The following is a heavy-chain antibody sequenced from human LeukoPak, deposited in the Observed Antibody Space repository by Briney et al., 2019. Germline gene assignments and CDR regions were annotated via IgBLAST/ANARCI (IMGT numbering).Heavy chain of an antibody. J-gene: IGHJ6*03. CDR2: VNPNSGGT. Sequence: GASVKVSCKASGYTFTGYYMHWVRQAPGQGLEWMGWVNPNSGGTNYAQKFQGRVTMTRDTSISTAYMELSRLRSDDTAVYYCARGAAGYYYYMDVWGEGTTVTVSS. CDR1: GYTFTGYY. D-gene: IGHD6-25*01. CDR3: ARGAAGYYYYMDV. V-gene: IGHV1-2*02.